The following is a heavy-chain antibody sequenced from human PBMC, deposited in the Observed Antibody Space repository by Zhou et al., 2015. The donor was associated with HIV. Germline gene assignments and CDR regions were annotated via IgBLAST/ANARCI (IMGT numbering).Heavy chain of an antibody. CDR2: ITPMFGTA. J-gene: IGHJ4*02. Sequence: QVQLVQSGAELRKPGSSVKVSCKTSGAPFNTFALNWVRQAPGQGPEWMGTITPMFGTADYARKFQGRVSITADTSTRTGYMELNSLRYEDTAVYYCARDVPSFYFDSSGHQIMAVYWGQGTPVIVSS. V-gene: IGHV1-69*06. CDR1: GAPFNTFA. D-gene: IGHD3-22*01. CDR3: ARDVPSFYFDSSGHQIMAVY.